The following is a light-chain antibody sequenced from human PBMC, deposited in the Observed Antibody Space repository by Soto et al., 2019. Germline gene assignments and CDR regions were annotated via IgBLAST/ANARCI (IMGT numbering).Light chain of an antibody. CDR3: QHYNNVPPL. CDR2: DAS. CDR1: QDIATS. J-gene: IGKJ5*01. Sequence: DIQMTQSPSSLSASVGDRVTITCQASQDIATSLNWYQQKPGRAPNLLIYDASNFETGVPSRFSGSGSGTNFTFTISGRQPEDFATYYCQHYNNVPPLFGQGTRLDIK. V-gene: IGKV1-33*01.